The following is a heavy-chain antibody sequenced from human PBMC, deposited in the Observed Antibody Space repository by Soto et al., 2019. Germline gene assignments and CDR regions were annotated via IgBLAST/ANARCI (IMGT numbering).Heavy chain of an antibody. CDR3: ARAGQYYDSSGYAN. V-gene: IGHV1-18*01. CDR2: ISAYNGNT. J-gene: IGHJ4*02. D-gene: IGHD3-22*01. Sequence: QVKLVQSGTEVKKPGASVKVSCKASGYSFGTSGISWVRQAPGQGLEWMGCISAYNGNTNYDQKLQDRATMTTDTSTNTAYLELRSLRSDDTAVYYCARAGQYYDSSGYANWGQGTLVTVSS. CDR1: GYSFGTSG.